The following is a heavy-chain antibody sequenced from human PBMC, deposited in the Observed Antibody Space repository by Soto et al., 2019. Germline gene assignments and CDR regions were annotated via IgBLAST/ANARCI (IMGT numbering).Heavy chain of an antibody. D-gene: IGHD6-19*01. CDR2: TYYRSKVFY. Sequence: PSQTLSLTCAISGASVSNYTTAWNWIRQSPSRGLEWLGRTYYRSKVFYVSAGSVKSRMTIIPDTSRNQFSLQLNSVTPEDTGVYFCARALPGCSQGLCWFDPRGQETLVTVS. V-gene: IGHV6-1*01. CDR3: ARALPGCSQGLCWFDP. CDR1: GASVSNYTTA. J-gene: IGHJ5*02.